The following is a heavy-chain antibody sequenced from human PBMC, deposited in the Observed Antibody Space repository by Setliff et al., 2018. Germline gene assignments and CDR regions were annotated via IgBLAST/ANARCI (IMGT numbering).Heavy chain of an antibody. CDR1: GFTFSSYW. J-gene: IGHJ5*02. V-gene: IGHV3-74*01. CDR2: INSDGSST. D-gene: IGHD3-3*01. CDR3: ARDPGGGYDFWSGYPSGWFDP. Sequence: PGGSLRLSCAASGFTFSSYWMHWVRQAPGKGLVWVSRINSDGSSTSYADSVKGRFTISRDNAKNTLYLQMNSLRAEDTAVYYCARDPGGGYDFWSGYPSGWFDPWGQGTLVTVSS.